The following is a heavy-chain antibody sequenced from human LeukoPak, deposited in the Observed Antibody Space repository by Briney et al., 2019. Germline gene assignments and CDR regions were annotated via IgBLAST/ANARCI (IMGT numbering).Heavy chain of an antibody. V-gene: IGHV1-69*04. D-gene: IGHD6-13*01. CDR3: ARDLAAAGPYYYYGMDV. J-gene: IGHJ6*02. CDR1: GGTFSSYA. CDR2: IIPILGIA. Sequence: SVKVSCKASGGTFSSYAISWVRQAPGQGLEWMGRIIPILGIANYAQKFQGRVTITADKSTSTAYMELSSLRSEDTAAYYCARDLAAAGPYYYYGMDVWGQGTTVTVSS.